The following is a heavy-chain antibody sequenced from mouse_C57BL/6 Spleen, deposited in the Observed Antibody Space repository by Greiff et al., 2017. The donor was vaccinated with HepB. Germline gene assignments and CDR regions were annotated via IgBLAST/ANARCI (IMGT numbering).Heavy chain of an antibody. D-gene: IGHD2-1*01. CDR1: GFSLTSYG. J-gene: IGHJ4*01. V-gene: IGHV2-2*01. CDR2: IWSGGST. Sequence: VQLQQSGPGLVQPSQSLSITCTVSGFSLTSYGVHWVRQSPGKGLEWLGVIWSGGSTDYNAAFISRLSISKDNSKSQVFFKMNSLQADDTAIYYWARSAYGNYVRAMDYWGQGTSVTVSS. CDR3: ARSAYGNYVRAMDY.